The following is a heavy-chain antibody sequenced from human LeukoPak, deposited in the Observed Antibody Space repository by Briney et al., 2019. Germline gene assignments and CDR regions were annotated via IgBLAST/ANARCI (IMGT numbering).Heavy chain of an antibody. V-gene: IGHV4-39*01. CDR3: ARQGSSNFIDY. D-gene: IGHD6-13*01. CDR2: ISYSGST. Sequence: SETLSLTCTVSGDSINIFSYSWAWIRQPPGEGLEWIGNISYSGSTYYNPFLKSRVTMSVDTSKNQFSLRLSSMTAADTAVYYCARQGSSNFIDYWGQGTLVTVSS. CDR1: GDSINIFSYS. J-gene: IGHJ4*02.